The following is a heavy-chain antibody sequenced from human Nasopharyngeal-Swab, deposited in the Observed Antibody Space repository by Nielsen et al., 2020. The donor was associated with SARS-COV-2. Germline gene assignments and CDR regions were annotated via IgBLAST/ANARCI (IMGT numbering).Heavy chain of an antibody. CDR3: ARARGDSSGFSY. Sequence: WICQPPGKGLEWIGQINHSGSTNYNPSLKSRVTISVDTSKNHFSLELISVTAADTAVYYCARARGDSSGFSYWGQGTLVTVSS. V-gene: IGHV4-34*01. D-gene: IGHD3-22*01. J-gene: IGHJ4*01. CDR2: INHSGST.